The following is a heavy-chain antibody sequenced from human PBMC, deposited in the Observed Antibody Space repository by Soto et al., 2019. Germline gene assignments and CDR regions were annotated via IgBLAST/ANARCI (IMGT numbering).Heavy chain of an antibody. CDR3: ATTYLVEAFDI. CDR2: FDPEQGKI. V-gene: IGHV1-24*01. J-gene: IGHJ3*02. Sequence: QVQLVQSGAEVKKPGASVKVSCKVSGYTLTELSIHWVRQAPGKGLEWMGGFDPEQGKIIYAQKFLGRVSMIADTSTATAYMELSSLRSVDTALYYCATTYLVEAFDIWGQGTMVSVSS. D-gene: IGHD3-10*01. CDR1: GYTLTELS.